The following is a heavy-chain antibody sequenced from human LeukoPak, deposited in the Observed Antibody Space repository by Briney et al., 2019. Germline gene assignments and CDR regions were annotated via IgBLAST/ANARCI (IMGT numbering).Heavy chain of an antibody. Sequence: KTSETLSLTCTVSGGSISSGSHYWSWIRQPAGKGLEWIGRIYTSGSTNYNPSLKIRCTISLDTSKSQFSLRLSSVTAADTAVYYCAKESNSSDNWYFDLWGRGTLVTVSS. CDR1: GGSISSGSHY. CDR2: IYTSGST. CDR3: AKESNSSDNWYFDL. J-gene: IGHJ2*01. V-gene: IGHV4-61*02. D-gene: IGHD2/OR15-2a*01.